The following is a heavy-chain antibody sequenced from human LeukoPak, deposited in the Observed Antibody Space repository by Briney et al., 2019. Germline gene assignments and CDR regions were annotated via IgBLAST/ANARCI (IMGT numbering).Heavy chain of an antibody. CDR1: GGSISSYY. CDR2: IYYSGST. J-gene: IGHJ5*02. Sequence: SETLSLTCTVSGGSISSYYWSWIRQPPGKGLEWIGYIYYSGSTNYNPSLKSRDTISVDTSKNQFSLKLSSVTAADTAVYYCASGPRSYYDFWSGYYTGSWFDPWGQGTLVTVSS. CDR3: ASGPRSYYDFWSGYYTGSWFDP. V-gene: IGHV4-59*01. D-gene: IGHD3-3*01.